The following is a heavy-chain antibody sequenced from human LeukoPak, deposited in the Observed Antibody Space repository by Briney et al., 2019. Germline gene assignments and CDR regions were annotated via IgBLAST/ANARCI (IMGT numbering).Heavy chain of an antibody. CDR3: ARRIWYHDILTAYNI. CDR2: INHSGST. CDR1: GGSFSGYY. Sequence: PSETLSLTCAVYGGSFSGYYWSWIRQPPGKGLDCIGEINHSGSTNYNPSIKSRVTISVDTSKTQFSLNLSSVTAADTAVYYCARRIWYHDILTAYNIWGQGTPVTVSS. V-gene: IGHV4-34*01. D-gene: IGHD3-9*01. J-gene: IGHJ4*02.